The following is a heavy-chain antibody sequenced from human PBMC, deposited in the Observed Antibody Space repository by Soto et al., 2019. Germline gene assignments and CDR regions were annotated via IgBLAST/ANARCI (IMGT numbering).Heavy chain of an antibody. Sequence: EASVKVSCKASGYTFTGYYMHWVRQAPGQGLEWMGWINPNSGGTNYAQKFQGRVTMTRDTSISTAYMELSRLRSDDTAVYYCARVYYDSSGYYSSIDYWGQGTLVTVSS. CDR1: GYTFTGYY. CDR2: INPNSGGT. V-gene: IGHV1-2*02. J-gene: IGHJ4*02. D-gene: IGHD3-22*01. CDR3: ARVYYDSSGYYSSIDY.